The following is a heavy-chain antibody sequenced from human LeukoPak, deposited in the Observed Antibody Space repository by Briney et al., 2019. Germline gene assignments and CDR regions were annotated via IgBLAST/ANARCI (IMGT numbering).Heavy chain of an antibody. D-gene: IGHD6-13*01. Sequence: SETLSLTCTVSSGSISSYYWSWIRQPPGKGLEWIGYIYYSGSTNYNPSLKSRVTISVDTSKNQFSLKLSSVTAADTAVYYCARDGDNGSWHPSYPCYFDYWGEGTLVTVSS. CDR1: SGSISSYY. J-gene: IGHJ4*02. CDR3: ARDGDNGSWHPSYPCYFDY. CDR2: IYYSGST. V-gene: IGHV4-59*01.